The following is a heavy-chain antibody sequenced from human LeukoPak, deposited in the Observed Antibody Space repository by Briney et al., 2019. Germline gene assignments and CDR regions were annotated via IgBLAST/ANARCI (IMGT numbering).Heavy chain of an antibody. J-gene: IGHJ4*02. V-gene: IGHV4-39*01. Sequence: SETLSLTCTVSGGSISTSYNWGWIRQPPGKGLEGIGSISYSGTTNYNPSLKSQVTISVDSSEIQLSLKLSPVTAADTSVYYCARHNEPDSAGFYRPFHHWGQGTLVPVSS. D-gene: IGHD1-26*01. CDR2: ISYSGTT. CDR1: GGSISTSYN. CDR3: ARHNEPDSAGFYRPFHH.